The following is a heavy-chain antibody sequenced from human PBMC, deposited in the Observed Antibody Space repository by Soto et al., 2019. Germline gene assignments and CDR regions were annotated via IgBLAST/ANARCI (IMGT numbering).Heavy chain of an antibody. CDR3: ARDSPAVAGYYYYGMDV. D-gene: IGHD6-19*01. J-gene: IGHJ6*02. V-gene: IGHV1-69*01. CDR1: GGTFSSYA. CDR2: IIPIFGTA. Sequence: QVQLVQSGAEVKKPGSSVKVSCKASGGTFSSYAISWVRQAPGQGLEWMGGIIPIFGTANYARKFQGRVTITADESTSTAYMELSSLRSEDTAVYYCARDSPAVAGYYYYGMDVWGQGTTVTVSS.